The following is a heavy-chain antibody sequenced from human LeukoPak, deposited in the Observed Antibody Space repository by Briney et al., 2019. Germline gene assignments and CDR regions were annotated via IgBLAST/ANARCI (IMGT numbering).Heavy chain of an antibody. CDR1: GYSISSGYY. CDR3: ARHGVDTAMGDYYFDY. CDR2: IYHSGST. V-gene: IGHV4-38-2*02. Sequence: SETLSLTCTVSGYSISSGYYWGWIRQPPGKGLEWIGSIYHSGSTYYNPSLKSRVTISVDTSKNQFSLRLSSVTAADTAVYYCARHGVDTAMGDYYFDYWGQGTLVTVSS. D-gene: IGHD5-18*01. J-gene: IGHJ4*02.